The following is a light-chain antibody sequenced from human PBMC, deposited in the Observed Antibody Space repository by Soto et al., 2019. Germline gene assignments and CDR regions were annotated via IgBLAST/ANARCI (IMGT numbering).Light chain of an antibody. J-gene: IGLJ3*02. CDR3: ASWDDGLKGWL. CDR1: SSNIGRNT. Sequence: QSVLTQPPSASGTPGQRVTISCSGSSSNIGRNTVNWYQQLPGTAPKVLICSNNQRPSGVPDRFSGSKSGTSASLAISGLQSEDEADYYCASWDDGLKGWLFGGGTKVTVL. CDR2: SNN. V-gene: IGLV1-44*01.